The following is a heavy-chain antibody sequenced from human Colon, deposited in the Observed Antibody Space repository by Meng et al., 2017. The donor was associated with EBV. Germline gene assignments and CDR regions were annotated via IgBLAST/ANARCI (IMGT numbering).Heavy chain of an antibody. D-gene: IGHD2-15*01. CDR2: INHVGST. J-gene: IGHJ4*02. Sequence: QVDLHQWCVGLWRPPETLALTCTVSGGSFSASYWTWILQPPGNGREWIGEINHVGSTTYNPSLKSRVTISVDTSKNQFSLKLSSVTAADAAVYYCASSDCSGGTCYLNCWGQGTLVTVSS. CDR1: GGSFSASY. CDR3: ASSDCSGGTCYLNC. V-gene: IGHV4-34*01.